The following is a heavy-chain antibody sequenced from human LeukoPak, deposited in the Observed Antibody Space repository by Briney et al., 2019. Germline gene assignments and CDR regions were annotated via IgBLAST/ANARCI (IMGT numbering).Heavy chain of an antibody. CDR2: ITGSGGNT. V-gene: IGHV3-23*01. D-gene: IGHD3-9*01. CDR3: AKRGDYDVLTGYYVSDY. Sequence: GASLRLTCAASGFTFSNYAMSWVRQAPGKGLEWVSAITGSGGNTYYADSVKGRFTISRDNSKNTVFLQMNSLRAEDTAVYYCAKRGDYDVLTGYYVSDYWGQGTLVTVSS. J-gene: IGHJ4*02. CDR1: GFTFSNYA.